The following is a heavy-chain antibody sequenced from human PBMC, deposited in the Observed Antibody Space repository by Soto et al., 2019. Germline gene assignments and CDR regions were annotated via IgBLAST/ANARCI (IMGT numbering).Heavy chain of an antibody. D-gene: IGHD6-13*01. CDR2: IYYTGST. CDR3: ASKIASAALGWFDP. CDR1: GGSISSSRYY. J-gene: IGHJ5*02. Sequence: XETLSLPCSVSGGSISSSRYYWAWIRQPPGKGLEWIVSIYYTGSTYYNPSLKSRVTLSVDTSKNQFSLRLSSVTAAETAVYYCASKIASAALGWFDPWGQGTLVTVSS. V-gene: IGHV4-39*01.